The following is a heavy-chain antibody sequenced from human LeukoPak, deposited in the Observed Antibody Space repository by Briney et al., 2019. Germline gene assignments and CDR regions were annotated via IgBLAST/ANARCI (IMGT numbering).Heavy chain of an antibody. Sequence: TGGSLRLSCAASGFTFSNYAMSWVRQAPGKGLEWVSAISGSGGFTYYADSVKGRFTISRDNSKNTLFLQMNRLRAEDTAVYYCAGRRVLDASFDYWGQGTLVTVSS. J-gene: IGHJ4*02. CDR1: GFTFSNYA. V-gene: IGHV3-23*01. D-gene: IGHD3-16*01. CDR3: AGRRVLDASFDY. CDR2: ISGSGGFT.